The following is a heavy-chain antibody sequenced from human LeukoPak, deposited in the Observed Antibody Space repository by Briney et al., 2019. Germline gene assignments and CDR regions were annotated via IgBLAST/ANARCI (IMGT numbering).Heavy chain of an antibody. D-gene: IGHD3-22*01. CDR2: MYYSGST. Sequence: SETLSLTCTVSGGSISSSSHYWSWVRQPPGKGLEWIGSMYYSGSTYYNPSLKSRVTISVDTSKNQFSLKVTSVTAADTAVYNCASRSGYYPSYFDYWGQGILVTVSS. CDR1: GGSISSSSHY. CDR3: ASRSGYYPSYFDY. V-gene: IGHV4-39*01. J-gene: IGHJ4*02.